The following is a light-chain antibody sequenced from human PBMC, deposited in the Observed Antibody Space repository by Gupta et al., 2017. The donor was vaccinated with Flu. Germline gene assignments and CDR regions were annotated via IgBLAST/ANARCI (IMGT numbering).Light chain of an antibody. Sequence: EIVLTQSPGTLSLSPGERATLSCRASQSVPGNFLAWYQQKPGQAPRLLIYGASTSATGIPDRFSGGGSVTDFILTISRREPEDFAVYYVQHVGSSRTFGQGTTVEIK. J-gene: IGKJ1*01. CDR3: QHVGSSRT. CDR2: GAS. CDR1: QSVPGNF. V-gene: IGKV3-20*01.